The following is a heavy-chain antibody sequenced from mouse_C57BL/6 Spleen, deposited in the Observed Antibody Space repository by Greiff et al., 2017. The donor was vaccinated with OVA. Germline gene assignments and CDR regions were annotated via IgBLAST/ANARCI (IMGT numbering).Heavy chain of an antibody. V-gene: IGHV6-3*01. D-gene: IGHD1-1*01. CDR1: GFTFSNYW. J-gene: IGHJ4*01. Sequence: DVKLVESGGGLVQPGGSMKLSCVASGFTFSNYWMNWVRQSPEKGLEWVAQIRLKSDNYATHYAESVKGRFTISRDDSKSSVYLQMNNLRAEDTGIYYCTGILLLRIRGYYAMDYWGQGTSVTVSS. CDR3: TGILLLRIRGYYAMDY. CDR2: IRLKSDNYAT.